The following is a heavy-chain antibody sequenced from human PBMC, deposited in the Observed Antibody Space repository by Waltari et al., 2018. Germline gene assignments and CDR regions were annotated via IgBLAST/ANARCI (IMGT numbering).Heavy chain of an antibody. J-gene: IGHJ3*01. CDR1: GVSISGVY. CDR3: ARLSYGHGKDAFDL. V-gene: IGHV4-59*01. Sequence: QVQPQESGPGLVRPSETLSLSCAVSGVSISGVYWSWIRQPPGQGLEWVGYISNSGTTSYNPSLKSRATISPDTSKNRISLNLTSMTAADTAVYYCARLSYGHGKDAFDLWGQGTMVTVSS. D-gene: IGHD1-26*01. CDR2: ISNSGTT.